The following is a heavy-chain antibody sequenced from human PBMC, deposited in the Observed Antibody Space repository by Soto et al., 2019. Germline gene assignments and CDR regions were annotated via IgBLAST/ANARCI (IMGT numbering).Heavy chain of an antibody. Sequence: PDGSLRLSCAASGFTFSSYWMHWVRQAPGKGLVWVSRINSDGSSTSYADSVKGRFTISRDNAKNTLYLQMNSLRAEDTAVYYCARETMMFGENHWFDPWGQGTLVTVSS. V-gene: IGHV3-74*01. CDR1: GFTFSSYW. CDR2: INSDGSST. CDR3: ARETMMFGENHWFDP. J-gene: IGHJ5*02. D-gene: IGHD3-10*02.